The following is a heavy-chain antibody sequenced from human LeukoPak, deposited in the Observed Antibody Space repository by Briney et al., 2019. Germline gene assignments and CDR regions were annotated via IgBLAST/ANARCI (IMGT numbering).Heavy chain of an antibody. CDR1: GGTISGTNW. Sequence: PSGTLSLTCDVSGGTISGTNWWSLGRQPPGQGLEWIGEISLAGQTNYNPSLNGRVTMSLDKSSNQLSLHLTSLTASDTATYFCSTESGPFCPCGYWGQGTLVIVSS. J-gene: IGHJ4*02. V-gene: IGHV4-4*02. CDR2: ISLAGQT. D-gene: IGHD2-15*01. CDR3: STESGPFCPCGY.